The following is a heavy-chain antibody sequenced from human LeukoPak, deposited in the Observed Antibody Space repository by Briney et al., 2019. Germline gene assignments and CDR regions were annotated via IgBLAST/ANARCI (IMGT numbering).Heavy chain of an antibody. CDR1: GYTFSIYG. D-gene: IGHD5-24*01. J-gene: IGHJ4*02. CDR3: ARDERGYSQTDY. V-gene: IGHV1-2*02. CDR2: INPNSGGT. Sequence: ASVKVSCKASGYTFSIYGITWVRQAPGQGLEWMGWINPNSGGTNYAQKFQGRVTMTRDTSISTAYMELSRLRSDDTAVYYCARDERGYSQTDYWGQGTLVTVSS.